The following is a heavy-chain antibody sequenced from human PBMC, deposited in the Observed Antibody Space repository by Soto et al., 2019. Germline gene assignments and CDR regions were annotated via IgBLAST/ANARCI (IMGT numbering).Heavy chain of an antibody. V-gene: IGHV1-8*01. D-gene: IGHD3-3*01. CDR1: GYTFTSYD. CDR3: ARSQAGTVFGKHYHYYYMDV. Sequence: GASVKVSCKASGYTFTSYDINWVRQATGQGLEWMGWMNPNSGNTGYAQKFQGRVTMTRNTSISTAYMELSSLRSEDTAVYYCARSQAGTVFGKHYHYYYMDVWGKGTTVTVSS. J-gene: IGHJ6*03. CDR2: MNPNSGNT.